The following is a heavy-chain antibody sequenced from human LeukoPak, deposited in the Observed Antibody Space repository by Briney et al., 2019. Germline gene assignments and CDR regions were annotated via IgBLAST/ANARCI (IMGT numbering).Heavy chain of an antibody. CDR1: GGSISIGGYY. CDR2: IYYSGIT. V-gene: IGHV4-31*03. D-gene: IGHD3-10*01. J-gene: IGHJ4*02. Sequence: SETLSLTCTVSGGSISIGGYYWSWIRQHPGKGLEWIGYIYYSGITYYNPSLKSRVTISVDTSKNQFSLYLSSATAADTAVYYCARVTSGEFADYWGQGTLVTVSS. CDR3: ARVTSGEFADY.